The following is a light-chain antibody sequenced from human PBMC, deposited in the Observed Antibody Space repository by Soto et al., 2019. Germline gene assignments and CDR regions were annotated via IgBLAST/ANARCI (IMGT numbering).Light chain of an antibody. CDR1: QNIITY. CDR2: AAS. V-gene: IGKV1-39*01. CDR3: QQSYSNPT. Sequence: DVQLTQSPSSLSVFVGDSVTVTCRASQNIITYLHWYHQKPGEAPTLLINAASTLQSGVPSRFSGSGSGTDFTLTINSLQPEDVGTYYGQQSYSNPTFGQGTTVEIK. J-gene: IGKJ1*01.